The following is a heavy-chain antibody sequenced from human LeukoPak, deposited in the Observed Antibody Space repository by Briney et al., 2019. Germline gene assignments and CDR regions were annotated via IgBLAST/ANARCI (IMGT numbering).Heavy chain of an antibody. D-gene: IGHD5-18*01. Sequence: ASVKVSCKASRGTFSSYAISWVRQAPGQGLEWMGGIIPIFGTANYAQKFQGRVTITADESTSTAYMELSSLRSEDTAVYFCARDRGYSYAKKSSNYYYMDVWGKGTTVTISS. J-gene: IGHJ6*03. CDR3: ARDRGYSYAKKSSNYYYMDV. V-gene: IGHV1-69*01. CDR1: RGTFSSYA. CDR2: IIPIFGTA.